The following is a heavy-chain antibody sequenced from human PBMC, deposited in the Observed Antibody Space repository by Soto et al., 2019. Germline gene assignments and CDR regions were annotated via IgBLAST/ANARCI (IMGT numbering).Heavy chain of an antibody. D-gene: IGHD3-3*01. CDR1: LFTFSSYW. V-gene: IGHV3-74*01. CDR3: ARGITYYDFWSGSIVDY. Sequence: PVWSLRLSWTASLFTFSSYWMHWVRHTPLKWLVWVSRINSDGSSTSYADSVKGRFTISRDNAKNTLYLQMNSLRAEDTAVYYCARGITYYDFWSGSIVDYWGQGTLVTVSS. J-gene: IGHJ4*02. CDR2: INSDGSST.